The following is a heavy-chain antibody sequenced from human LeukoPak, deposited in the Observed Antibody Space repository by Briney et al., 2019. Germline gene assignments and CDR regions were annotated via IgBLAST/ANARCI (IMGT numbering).Heavy chain of an antibody. J-gene: IGHJ3*02. CDR1: GFTFSSYS. CDR2: ISSSSSYI. Sequence: SGGSLRLSCAASGFTFSSYSMNWVRQAPGKGLEWVSSISSSSSYIYYADSVKGRFTISRDNAKNSLYLQMNSLRAEDTAVYYCARDQRRKWSGYSDAFDIWGQGTMVTVSS. V-gene: IGHV3-21*01. D-gene: IGHD3-3*01. CDR3: ARDQRRKWSGYSDAFDI.